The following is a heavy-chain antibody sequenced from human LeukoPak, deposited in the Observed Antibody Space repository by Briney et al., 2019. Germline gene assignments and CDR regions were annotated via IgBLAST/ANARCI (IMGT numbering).Heavy chain of an antibody. D-gene: IGHD3-10*01. CDR3: ARGAWFGESSPDSEYYFDY. V-gene: IGHV1-69*02. J-gene: IGHJ4*02. CDR2: IIPILGIA. Sequence: ASVKVSCKASGGTFSSYTISWVRQAPGQGLEWIGRIIPILGIANYAQKFQGRVTITADKSTSTAYMELSSLRSEDTAVYYCARGAWFGESSPDSEYYFDYWGQGTLVTVSS. CDR1: GGTFSSYT.